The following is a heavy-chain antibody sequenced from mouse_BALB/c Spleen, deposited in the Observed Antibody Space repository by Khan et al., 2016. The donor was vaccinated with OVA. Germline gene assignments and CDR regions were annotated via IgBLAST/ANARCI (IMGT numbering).Heavy chain of an antibody. D-gene: IGHD2-10*01. CDR3: ARPPYFSYALDH. CDR1: GYTFTNYG. J-gene: IGHJ4*01. Sequence: QIQLVQSGPELKKPGETVKISCKASGYTFTNYGMNWVKQSPGKALKWMGWINTYTGEPTYADDFKGRFAFSLETSASTAYLQINNLKNEDAATYFCARPPYFSYALDHWGQGTSVTVSS. CDR2: INTYTGEP. V-gene: IGHV9-3-1*01.